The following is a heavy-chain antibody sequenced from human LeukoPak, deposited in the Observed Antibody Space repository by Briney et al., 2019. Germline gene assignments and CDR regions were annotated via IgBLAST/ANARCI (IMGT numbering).Heavy chain of an antibody. CDR2: LDPTDAYT. CDR3: ARHKALGSWYSTLDY. Sequence: GESLKISCKGSGYSFTSYWITWVRQMPGKGLEWMGRLDPTDAYTNYSPSFQGHVTISADKSISIAYLQWSNLKASDTAIYYCARHKALGSWYSTLDYWGQGTLVTVSS. V-gene: IGHV5-10-1*01. D-gene: IGHD6-13*01. J-gene: IGHJ4*02. CDR1: GYSFTSYW.